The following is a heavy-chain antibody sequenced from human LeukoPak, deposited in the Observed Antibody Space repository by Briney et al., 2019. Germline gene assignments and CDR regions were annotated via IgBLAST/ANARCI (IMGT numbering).Heavy chain of an antibody. D-gene: IGHD2-21*02. Sequence: SETLSLTCTVSGGSISSYYWSWIRQPPGKGLEWIGYIYYSGSTNYNPSLKSRVTISVDTSKNQFSLKLSSVTAADTAVYYCAGAVAYCGGDCQSRFDYWGQGTLVTVSS. V-gene: IGHV4-59*01. J-gene: IGHJ4*02. CDR1: GGSISSYY. CDR3: AGAVAYCGGDCQSRFDY. CDR2: IYYSGST.